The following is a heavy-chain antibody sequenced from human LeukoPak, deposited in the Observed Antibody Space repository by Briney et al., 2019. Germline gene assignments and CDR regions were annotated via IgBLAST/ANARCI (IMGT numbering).Heavy chain of an antibody. Sequence: SETLSLTCTVFGDSIGSHYWSWIQQPPGKGLEWIGYIFYVGSTNYNPSLKSRVTISVDTSKNQFSLKLNSVTAADTAVYYCARWDNGWYYFNDWGQGTLVTVSS. J-gene: IGHJ4*02. CDR3: ARWDNGWYYFND. D-gene: IGHD6-19*01. V-gene: IGHV4-59*11. CDR1: GDSIGSHY. CDR2: IFYVGST.